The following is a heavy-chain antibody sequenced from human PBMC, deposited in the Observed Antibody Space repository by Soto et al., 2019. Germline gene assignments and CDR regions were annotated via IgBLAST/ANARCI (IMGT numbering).Heavy chain of an antibody. J-gene: IGHJ4*02. CDR2: IRAGGSKT. D-gene: IGHD4-4*01. CDR1: GFTFSSYA. CDR3: AKDSYSNYGYSDF. Sequence: GGSLRLSCAASGFTFSSYAMSWVRQAPGKGLEWVAGIRAGGSKTYYVDSVKGRFTISRDNSKNTLYLQMNSLRADDTAVYYCAKDSYSNYGYSDFWGQGTLVTVSS. V-gene: IGHV3-23*01.